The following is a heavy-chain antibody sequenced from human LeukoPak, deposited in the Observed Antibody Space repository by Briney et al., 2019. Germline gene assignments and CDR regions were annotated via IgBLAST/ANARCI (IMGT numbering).Heavy chain of an antibody. CDR1: GFTFSSYG. D-gene: IGHD3-9*01. CDR2: ISYDGSNK. J-gene: IGHJ3*02. V-gene: IGHV3-30*18. CDR3: AKSQGSLVIDAFDI. Sequence: GGSLRLSCAASGFTFSSYGMHWVRQAPGKGLEWVAVISYDGSNKYYADSVKGRFTISRDNSKNTLYLQTNSLRAEDTAVYYCAKSQGSLVIDAFDIWGQGTMVTVSS.